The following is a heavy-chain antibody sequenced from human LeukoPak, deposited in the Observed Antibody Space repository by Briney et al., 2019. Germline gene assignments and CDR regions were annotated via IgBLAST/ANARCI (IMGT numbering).Heavy chain of an antibody. D-gene: IGHD1-26*01. CDR1: GVMFSSHG. Sequence: GGSLRLSCAASGVMFSSHGMSWVRQAPGKGLEWVSGILDTGSGTTYADSVKGRFTMSRDNSKNTLYLQMSSLRVEDTALYYCAKNLLGSEAFSWYFDLWGRGTLVTVSS. V-gene: IGHV3-23*01. J-gene: IGHJ2*01. CDR2: ILDTGSGT. CDR3: AKNLLGSEAFSWYFDL.